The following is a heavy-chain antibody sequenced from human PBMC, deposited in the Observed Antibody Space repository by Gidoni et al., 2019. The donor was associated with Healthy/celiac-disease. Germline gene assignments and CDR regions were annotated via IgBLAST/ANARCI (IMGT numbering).Heavy chain of an antibody. Sequence: VQLLESGGGLVQPGGSLRLSCPSSGFTFSSYAISWVRQAPVKGLEWVSALRGSGGSTYYADSVKGRFTISRDNSKNTLYLQMNSLRAEDTAVYYCAKDWGVVPAEVLPILYDFWNPSYYFDYWGQGTLVTVSS. CDR3: AKDWGVVPAEVLPILYDFWNPSYYFDY. J-gene: IGHJ4*02. CDR1: GFTFSSYA. CDR2: LRGSGGST. V-gene: IGHV3-23*01. D-gene: IGHD2-2*01.